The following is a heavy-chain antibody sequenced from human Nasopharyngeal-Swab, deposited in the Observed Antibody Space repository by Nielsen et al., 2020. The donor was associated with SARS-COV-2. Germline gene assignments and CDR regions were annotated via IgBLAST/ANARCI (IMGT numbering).Heavy chain of an antibody. V-gene: IGHV3-53*01. D-gene: IGHD5-24*01. Sequence: GESLKISCAASGFTVSSNYMSWVRQAPGKGLEWVSVIYSGGSTYYADSVKGRFTISRDNSKNTLYLQMNNLRAEDTAVYYCAKESLRREMATMSAHDYWGQGTLVTVSS. J-gene: IGHJ4*02. CDR1: GFTVSSNY. CDR2: IYSGGST. CDR3: AKESLRREMATMSAHDY.